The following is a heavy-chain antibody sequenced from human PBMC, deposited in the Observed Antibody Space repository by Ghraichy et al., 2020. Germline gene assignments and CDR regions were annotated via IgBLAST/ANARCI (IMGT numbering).Heavy chain of an antibody. V-gene: IGHV3-23*01. CDR2: ITGSGYST. CDR1: GYTFSRNA. D-gene: IGHD3-10*01. Sequence: SCTASGYTFSRNAMSWVRQAPGKGLEWVSAITGSGYSTYYADSVKGRFTISRDNSKNTLYLQMNSLRAEDTAVYYCAKDPNIISLSFGMDVWGQGATVVFSS. J-gene: IGHJ6*02. CDR3: AKDPNIISLSFGMDV.